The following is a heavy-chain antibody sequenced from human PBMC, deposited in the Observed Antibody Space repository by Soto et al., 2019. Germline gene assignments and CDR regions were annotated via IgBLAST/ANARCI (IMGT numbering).Heavy chain of an antibody. J-gene: IGHJ4*02. CDR3: ARGAYDYVWGSYRSLFDY. CDR1: GGTFSSYA. CDR2: IIPIFGTA. D-gene: IGHD3-16*02. V-gene: IGHV1-69*01. Sequence: QVQLVQSGAEVKKPGSSVKVSCKASGGTFSSYAISWVRQAPGQGLEWMGGIIPIFGTANYAQKFQGRVTITADESTSTAYMELSSLSSEDTAVYYCARGAYDYVWGSYRSLFDYWGQGTLVTVSS.